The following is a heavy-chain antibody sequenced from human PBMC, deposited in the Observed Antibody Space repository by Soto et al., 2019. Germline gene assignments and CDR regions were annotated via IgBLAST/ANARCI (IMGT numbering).Heavy chain of an antibody. CDR3: ARSITMVRGKKYGMDV. CDR1: GYSFTSYW. D-gene: IGHD3-10*01. J-gene: IGHJ6*02. CDR2: IYPGDSDT. V-gene: IGHV5-51*01. Sequence: GESLKISCKGSGYSFTSYWIGWVRQMPGKGLEWMGIIYPGDSDTRYSPSFQGQVTISADKSISTAYLQWSSLKASDTAMYYCARSITMVRGKKYGMDVWGQGTTVTVSS.